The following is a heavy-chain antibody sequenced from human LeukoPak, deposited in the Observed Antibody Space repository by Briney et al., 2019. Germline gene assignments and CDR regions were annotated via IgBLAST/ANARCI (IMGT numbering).Heavy chain of an antibody. V-gene: IGHV5-51*01. D-gene: IGHD5-24*01. Sequence: GGSLKISCKGSGYSFTSYWIGWVRQMPGKGLEWMVIIYPGDSDTRYSPSFQGQVTISADKSISTAYLQLNSLKASDTAMYYCARRATDDYYDFMDVWGKGTTVTVSS. CDR3: ARRATDDYYDFMDV. CDR2: IYPGDSDT. CDR1: GYSFTSYW. J-gene: IGHJ6*03.